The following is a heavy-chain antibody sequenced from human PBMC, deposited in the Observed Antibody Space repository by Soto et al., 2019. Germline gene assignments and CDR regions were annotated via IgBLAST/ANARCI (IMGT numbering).Heavy chain of an antibody. V-gene: IGHV3-21*01. CDR2: ISSSSSKI. J-gene: IGHJ6*02. D-gene: IGHD2-8*01. Sequence: EVQLVESGGGLVKSGGSLRLSCAASGFTFISHSMNWVRQAPGKGLEWVSSISSSSSKIYYADSVKGRFTISRDNAKNSLYLQMNSLRADDTAVYYCARWSGHCSNGVRVGLYFYYNGMDVWGQGTTVIVSS. CDR3: ARWSGHCSNGVRVGLYFYYNGMDV. CDR1: GFTFISHS.